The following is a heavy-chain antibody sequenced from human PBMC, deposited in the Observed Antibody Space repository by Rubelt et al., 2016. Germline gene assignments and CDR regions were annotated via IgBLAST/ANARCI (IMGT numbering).Heavy chain of an antibody. V-gene: IGHV3-33*01. CDR1: G. Sequence: GMHWVRQAPGKGLEWVAVIWYDGSNKYYADSVKGRFTISRDNSKNTLYLQMNSLRAEDTAVYYCARGPAATTIDYWGQGTLVTVSS. CDR2: IWYDGSNK. D-gene: IGHD2-2*01. J-gene: IGHJ4*02. CDR3: ARGPAATTIDY.